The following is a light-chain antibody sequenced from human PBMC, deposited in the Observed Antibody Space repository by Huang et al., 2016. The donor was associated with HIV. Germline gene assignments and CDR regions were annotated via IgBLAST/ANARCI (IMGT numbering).Light chain of an antibody. CDR2: DSF. CDR3: QQRGAWPLT. CDR1: QNINNY. V-gene: IGKV3-11*01. J-gene: IGKJ4*01. Sequence: DIVLTQSPATLSLSPGQRATLSCRASQNINNYLVWYQQKPGQAPRLLIYDSFNRATGIPASIRGSGSGTDFTLTINTLEPEDFAVYYCQQRGAWPLTFGGGTKVEIK.